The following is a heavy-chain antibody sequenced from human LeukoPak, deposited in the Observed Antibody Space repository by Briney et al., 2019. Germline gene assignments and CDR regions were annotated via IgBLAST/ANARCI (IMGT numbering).Heavy chain of an antibody. Sequence: ASVKVSGKASGYTFTSYAMNWVRQAPGQGLEWMGWINTNTGNPTYAQGFTGRFVFSLDTSVSTAYLQICSLKAEDTAVYYCARGGFGEFPNWFDPWGQGTLVTVSS. CDR1: GYTFTSYA. V-gene: IGHV7-4-1*01. J-gene: IGHJ5*02. CDR3: ARGGFGEFPNWFDP. D-gene: IGHD3-10*01. CDR2: INTNTGNP.